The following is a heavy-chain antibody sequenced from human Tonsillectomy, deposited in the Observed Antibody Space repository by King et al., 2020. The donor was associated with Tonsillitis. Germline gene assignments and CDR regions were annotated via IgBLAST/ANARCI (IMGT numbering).Heavy chain of an antibody. CDR2: ISGSGRGT. CDR1: GFTFSIYA. CDR3: AKVYYGGSCSGGSCQPGVRLSNHLEH. V-gene: IGHV3-23*04. D-gene: IGHD2-15*01. J-gene: IGHJ4*02. Sequence: EVQLVESGGGLVQPGGSLRLSCAASGFTFSIYAVSWVRQTPGKGLDWVSAISGSGRGTYYADSVKGRFTISRDNSKNTLYLEMNSLRPGDTAVYYCAKVYYGGSCSGGSCQPGVRLSNHLEHWGRGTLVTVSS.